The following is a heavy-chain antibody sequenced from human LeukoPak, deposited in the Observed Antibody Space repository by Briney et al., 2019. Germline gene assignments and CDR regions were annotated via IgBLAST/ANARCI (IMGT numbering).Heavy chain of an antibody. Sequence: GGSLRLSCAASGFTFNNAWMSWVRQAPGKGLEWVGRIKSKTDGGTTDYAAPVKGRFTISRDDSKNTLYLQMNSLKTEDTAVYYCTTVSRGYSYGYFYYYYYMDVWGKGTTVTVSS. CDR1: GFTFNNAW. V-gene: IGHV3-15*01. CDR2: IKSKTDGGTT. D-gene: IGHD5-18*01. J-gene: IGHJ6*03. CDR3: TTVSRGYSYGYFYYYYYMDV.